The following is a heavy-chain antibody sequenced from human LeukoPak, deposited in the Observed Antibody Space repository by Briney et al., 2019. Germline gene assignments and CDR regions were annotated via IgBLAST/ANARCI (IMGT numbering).Heavy chain of an antibody. CDR3: ARVVVAGTFENAFDI. CDR1: GYTFTSHG. CDR2: ISPYNGNT. D-gene: IGHD6-19*01. Sequence: GASVKVSCKASGYTFTSHGISWVRQAPGQGLEWMGWISPYNGNTNYAQKVQGRVTMTTDTSTSTAYMELRSLRSDDTAVYYCARVVVAGTFENAFDIWGQGTMVTVSS. V-gene: IGHV1-18*01. J-gene: IGHJ3*02.